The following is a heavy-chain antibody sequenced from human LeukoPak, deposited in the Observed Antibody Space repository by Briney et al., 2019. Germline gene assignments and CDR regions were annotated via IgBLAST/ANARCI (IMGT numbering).Heavy chain of an antibody. D-gene: IGHD3-3*01. CDR3: AKSVRFLEWLLSS. CDR1: GFTFSSYG. Sequence: GGSLRLSCAASGFTFSSYGMHWVRQAPGKGLEWVAVISYDGSNKYYADSVKGRFTISRDNSKNTLYLQMNSLRAEDTAVYYCAKSVRFLEWLLSSWGQGTLVTVSS. CDR2: ISYDGSNK. V-gene: IGHV3-30*18. J-gene: IGHJ4*02.